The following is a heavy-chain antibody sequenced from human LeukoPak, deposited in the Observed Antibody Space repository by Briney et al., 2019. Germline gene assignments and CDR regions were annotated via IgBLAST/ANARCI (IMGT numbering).Heavy chain of an antibody. D-gene: IGHD6-13*01. J-gene: IGHJ4*02. V-gene: IGHV3-30*09. CDR2: ISYDGSNK. CDR3: ARDPYRAAAGYFDY. CDR1: GFTFSSYA. Sequence: PGGSLSLSCAASGFTFSSYAMHWVRQAPAKGLEWGAVISYDGSNKYYADSVKGRFAISRDNSKNTLYLQMNSLRAEDTAVYYCARDPYRAAAGYFDYWGQGTLVTVSS.